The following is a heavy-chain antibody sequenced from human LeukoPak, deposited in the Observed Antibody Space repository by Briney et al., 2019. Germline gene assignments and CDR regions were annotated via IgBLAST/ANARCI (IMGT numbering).Heavy chain of an antibody. V-gene: IGHV4-39*01. J-gene: IGHJ4*02. D-gene: IGHD3-10*01. CDR3: ARRIRYYYGSGSYSSPYFDY. CDR1: GGSISRSSYY. Sequence: SETLSLICTVSGGSISRSSYYWGWIRQPPGKGLEWIGSIYYSGSTYYNPSLKSRVTISVDTSKNQFSLKLSSVTAADTAVYYCARRIRYYYGSGSYSSPYFDYWGQGTLLTVSS. CDR2: IYYSGST.